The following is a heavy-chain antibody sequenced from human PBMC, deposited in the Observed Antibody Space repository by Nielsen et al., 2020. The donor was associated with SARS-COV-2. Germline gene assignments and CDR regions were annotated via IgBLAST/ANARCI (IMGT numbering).Heavy chain of an antibody. CDR2: INSDGSST. D-gene: IGHD3-16*01. Sequence: GESLKISCAASGFTFSSYWMHWIRQAPGKGLVWVSRINSDGSSTSYADSVKGRFTISRDNAKNTLYLQMNSLRAEDTAVYYCASLGGIDYWGQGTLVTVSS. V-gene: IGHV3-74*01. J-gene: IGHJ4*02. CDR3: ASLGGIDY. CDR1: GFTFSSYW.